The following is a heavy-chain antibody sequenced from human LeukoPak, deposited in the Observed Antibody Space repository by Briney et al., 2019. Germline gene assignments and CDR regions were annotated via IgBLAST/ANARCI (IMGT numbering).Heavy chain of an antibody. Sequence: ASVTVSFKASGYTFTDFYIHWVRQAPGQGREWMGWINPNSGGTNYAQKFQGRVIMTRDTSISTAYIELSRLRSDDTAVYYCARVAVLMLYGSSFYYFDYWGQGALVTVSS. J-gene: IGHJ4*02. CDR1: GYTFTDFY. D-gene: IGHD2-8*01. V-gene: IGHV1-2*02. CDR2: INPNSGGT. CDR3: ARVAVLMLYGSSFYYFDY.